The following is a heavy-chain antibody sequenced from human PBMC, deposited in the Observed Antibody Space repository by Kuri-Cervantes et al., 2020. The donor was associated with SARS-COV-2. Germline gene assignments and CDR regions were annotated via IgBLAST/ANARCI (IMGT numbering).Heavy chain of an antibody. CDR2: IRSKANSYAT. J-gene: IGHJ6*02. Sequence: LSLTCAASGFTFSGSAMHWVRQASGNGLEWVGRIRSKANSYATAYAASVKGRFTISRDDSKNTAYLQMNSLKTEDTAVYYCSRSTVTSPLYGMDVWGQGTTVTVSS. CDR1: GFTFSGSA. D-gene: IGHD4-17*01. V-gene: IGHV3-73*01. CDR3: SRSTVTSPLYGMDV.